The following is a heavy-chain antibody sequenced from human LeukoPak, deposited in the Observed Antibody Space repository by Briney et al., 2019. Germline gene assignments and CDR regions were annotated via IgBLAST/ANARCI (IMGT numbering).Heavy chain of an antibody. CDR1: GYTFTSYG. CDR3: ARSDIVVVTAPSYYYYMDV. CDR2: ISAYNGNT. J-gene: IGHJ6*03. V-gene: IGHV1-18*01. D-gene: IGHD2-21*02. Sequence: ASVKVSCKASGYTFTSYGISWVRQAPGQGLEWMGWISAYNGNTNYAQKLQGRVTMTTDTSTSTAYMELRSLRSDDTAVYYCARSDIVVVTAPSYYYYMDVWGKGTTVTISS.